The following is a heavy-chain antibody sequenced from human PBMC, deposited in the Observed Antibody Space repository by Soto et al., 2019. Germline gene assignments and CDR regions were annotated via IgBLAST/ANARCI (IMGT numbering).Heavy chain of an antibody. J-gene: IGHJ4*02. CDR3: ARHHPLGNNWNYFDY. D-gene: IGHD1-1*01. V-gene: IGHV4-59*08. CDR2: IFYTGGA. Sequence: PSETLSLTCTVSDGSISSYYWGWIRQPPGKGLEWIGYIFYTGGADYNPSLKSRVTISVDTSKNQFSLKLSSVTAADTAFYYCARHHPLGNNWNYFDYCGQGTLVTVSS. CDR1: DGSISSYY.